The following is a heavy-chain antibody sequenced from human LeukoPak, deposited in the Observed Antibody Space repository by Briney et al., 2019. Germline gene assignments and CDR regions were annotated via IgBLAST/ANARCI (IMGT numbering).Heavy chain of an antibody. CDR2: INWNGGST. D-gene: IGHD4-17*01. CDR1: GFTFDDYG. CDR3: ARPVELTTVTKEYYFDY. Sequence: GGSLRLSCAASGFTFDDYGMSWVRQAPGKGLEWVSGINWNGGSTGYADSVKGRFTVSRDNAKNPLYLQMNSLRAEDTALYYCARPVELTTVTKEYYFDYWGQGTLVTVSS. J-gene: IGHJ4*02. V-gene: IGHV3-20*04.